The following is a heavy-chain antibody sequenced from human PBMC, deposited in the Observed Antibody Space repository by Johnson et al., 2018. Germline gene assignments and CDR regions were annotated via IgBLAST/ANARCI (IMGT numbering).Heavy chain of an antibody. CDR3: ARFRYCSGTSCGYHYYYMDV. CDR1: GFTLSGYS. J-gene: IGHJ6*03. V-gene: IGHV3-21*01. D-gene: IGHD2-2*01. Sequence: EVQLVETGGGLVKPGGSLRLSCAASGFTLSGYSINWVRQAPGKGLEWVSSISRSSIYTSYADSVKGRFIISRDNARKSLYLQMNSLRAEDTAVYYCARFRYCSGTSCGYHYYYMDVWGKGTTVTVSS. CDR2: ISRSSIYT.